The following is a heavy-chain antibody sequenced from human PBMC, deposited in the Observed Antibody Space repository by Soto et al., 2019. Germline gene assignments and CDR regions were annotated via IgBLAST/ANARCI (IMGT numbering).Heavy chain of an antibody. CDR2: IYDSGST. Sequence: QVQLQESGPGLVKPSETLSLTCAVSGGSLSNYYWSWIRQPPGQGLEWIGYIYDSGSTNYNPSLKSRVAISIGTSKNQFSLKLTSVTAADTAVYYCARVGEDRVVTGNWYFDLWGRGSLVTVSS. CDR3: ARVGEDRVVTGNWYFDL. V-gene: IGHV4-59*01. CDR1: GGSLSNYY. D-gene: IGHD2-21*02. J-gene: IGHJ2*01.